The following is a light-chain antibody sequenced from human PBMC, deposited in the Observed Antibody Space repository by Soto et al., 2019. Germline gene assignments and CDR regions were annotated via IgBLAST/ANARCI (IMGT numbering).Light chain of an antibody. CDR3: QQRVHWLT. J-gene: IGKJ4*01. CDR2: GAS. Sequence: EIVLTQSPGTLSLSPGERATLSCRASQNVDSNYLAWYQQKPGQAPRIIIFGASGRATGIPARFTGSGSGTDFTLTISSLEPEDSAVYYCQQRVHWLTFGGGTKVDIK. V-gene: IGKV3D-20*02. CDR1: QNVDSNY.